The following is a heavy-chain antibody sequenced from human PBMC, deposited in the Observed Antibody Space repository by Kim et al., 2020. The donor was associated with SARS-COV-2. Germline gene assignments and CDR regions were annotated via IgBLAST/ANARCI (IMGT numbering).Heavy chain of an antibody. CDR1: GFTVSSNY. D-gene: IGHD3-22*01. J-gene: IGHJ4*02. CDR3: ARQWYSSGYWYFDY. Sequence: GGSLRLSCAASGFTVSSNYMSWVRQAPGKGLEWVSVIYSGGSTYYADSVKGRFTISRDNSKNTLYLQMNSLRAEDTAVYYCARQWYSSGYWYFDYWGQGTLVTVSS. CDR2: IYSGGST. V-gene: IGHV3-66*04.